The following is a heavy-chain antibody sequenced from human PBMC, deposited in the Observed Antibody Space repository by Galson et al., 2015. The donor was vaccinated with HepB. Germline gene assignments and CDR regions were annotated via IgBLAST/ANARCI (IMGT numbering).Heavy chain of an antibody. J-gene: IGHJ4*02. Sequence: SVKVSCKASGYTFTSYAMHWVRQAPGQRLEWMGWINAGNGNTKYSQKFQGRVTITRDTSASTAYMELSSLRSEDTAVYYCARVPEFTIFGVVPYFDYWGQGTLVTVSS. CDR3: ARVPEFTIFGVVPYFDY. V-gene: IGHV1-3*01. CDR2: INAGNGNT. CDR1: GYTFTSYA. D-gene: IGHD3-3*01.